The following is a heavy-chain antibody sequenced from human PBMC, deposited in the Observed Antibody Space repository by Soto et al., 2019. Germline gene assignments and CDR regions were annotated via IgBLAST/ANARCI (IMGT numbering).Heavy chain of an antibody. Sequence: ASVKVSCKASGYTFTSYGISWVRQAPGQGLEWMGWISAYNGNTNYAQKLQGRVTMTTDTSTSTAYMELRSLRSDDTAVYYCARDSISLFTPLADAFDIWGQGTMVTVSS. CDR1: GYTFTSYG. CDR2: ISAYNGNT. J-gene: IGHJ3*02. V-gene: IGHV1-18*01. CDR3: ARDSISLFTPLADAFDI.